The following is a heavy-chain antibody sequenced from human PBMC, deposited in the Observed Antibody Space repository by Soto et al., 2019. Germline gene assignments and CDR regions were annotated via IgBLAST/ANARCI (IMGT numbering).Heavy chain of an antibody. CDR1: EFSFSNYA. CDR2: ISGSGSST. CDR3: AKRSVVVGGKYYLDY. D-gene: IGHD2-2*01. V-gene: IGHV3-23*01. J-gene: IGHJ4*02. Sequence: EVELLESGGGLVQPGGSLRLSCVASEFSFSNYAMTWVRQAPGKGLEWVSVISGSGSSTYYADSVKARFTISRDNPKSTLYLQMNSLRAEDTAVYYCAKRSVVVGGKYYLDYWGQGTLVTVSP.